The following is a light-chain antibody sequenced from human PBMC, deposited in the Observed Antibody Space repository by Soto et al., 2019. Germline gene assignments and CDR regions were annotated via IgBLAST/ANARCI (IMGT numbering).Light chain of an antibody. Sequence: QSVLTQPPSVSGAPGQRVTISCTGSSSNIGAGYDVHWYQQLPGTAPKLLIYANSNRPSGVPDRFSGSKSGTSASLAITGLQAEDVADYYCQSYDSSLSGGVFGGGTKLTVL. J-gene: IGLJ3*02. V-gene: IGLV1-40*01. CDR3: QSYDSSLSGGV. CDR2: ANS. CDR1: SSNIGAGYD.